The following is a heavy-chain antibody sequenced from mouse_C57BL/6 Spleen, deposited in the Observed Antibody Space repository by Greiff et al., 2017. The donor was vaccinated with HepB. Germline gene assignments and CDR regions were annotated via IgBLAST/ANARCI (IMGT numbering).Heavy chain of an antibody. J-gene: IGHJ4*01. CDR1: GYTFTSYW. CDR2: IYPGNSDT. CDR3: TRSVIYDGYYDYAMDY. D-gene: IGHD2-3*01. Sequence: VQLQQSGTVLARPGASVKMSCKTSGYTFTSYWMHWVKQRPGQGLEWIGAIYPGNSDTSYNQKFKGKAKLTAVTSASTAYMELSSLTNEDSAVYYCTRSVIYDGYYDYAMDYWGQGTSVTVSS. V-gene: IGHV1-5*01.